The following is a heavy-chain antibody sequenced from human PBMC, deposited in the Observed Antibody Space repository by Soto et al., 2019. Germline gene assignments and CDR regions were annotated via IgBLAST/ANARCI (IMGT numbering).Heavy chain of an antibody. CDR3: ARHPSYSSTTGGDY. CDR2: IYYSGST. D-gene: IGHD6-19*01. CDR1: GGSISSYY. V-gene: IGHV4-59*08. Sequence: SETLSLTCTVSGGSISSYYWSWIRQPPGKGLEWIGYIYYSGSTNYNPSLKSRVTISVDTSKNQFSLKLSSVTAADTAVYYCARHPSYSSTTGGDYWGQGTLVTVSS. J-gene: IGHJ4*02.